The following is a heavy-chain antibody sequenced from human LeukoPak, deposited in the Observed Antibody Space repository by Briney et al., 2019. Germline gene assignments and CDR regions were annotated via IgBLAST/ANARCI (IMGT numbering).Heavy chain of an antibody. D-gene: IGHD6-13*01. CDR3: ARLYSSSLGRVFDY. V-gene: IGHV4-61*01. J-gene: IGHJ4*02. Sequence: ASETLSLTCTVSGGSIISSSYYWSWIRQPPGKGLEWIGYISYSGSTNYNPPLKSRVTISVDTSKNQFSLKLSSVTAADTAIYYCARLYSSSLGRVFDYWGQGTLVTVSS. CDR1: GGSIISSSYY. CDR2: ISYSGST.